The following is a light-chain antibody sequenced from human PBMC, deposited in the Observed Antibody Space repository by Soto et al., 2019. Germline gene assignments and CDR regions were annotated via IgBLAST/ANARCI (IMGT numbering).Light chain of an antibody. J-gene: IGLJ1*01. CDR1: SEDVGGYNY. CDR3: TSYSSSTTLV. Sequence: QSALTQPASVSGSPGQSITISCSGTSEDVGGYNYVSWYQHHPGKAPKLMIYEVSNRPSGLSNRFSGSKSGNTASLTISGLQTEDEADYYCTSYSSSTTLVFGTGTQLTVL. V-gene: IGLV2-14*01. CDR2: EVS.